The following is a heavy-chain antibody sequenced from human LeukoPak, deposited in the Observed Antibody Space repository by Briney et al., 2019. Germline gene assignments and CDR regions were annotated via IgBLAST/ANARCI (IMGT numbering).Heavy chain of an antibody. V-gene: IGHV3-23*01. CDR3: AKSDCSVISCYVLDY. Sequence: GGSLRLSCAASGFTFTNYAMSWVRQAPGKGLQWGAGISVSGTMTEYADSGRGRFNISKDNSKNKLYLQMSSLAADDTAVYYCAKSDCSVISCYVLDYWGQGTVVTVSS. D-gene: IGHD2-2*01. J-gene: IGHJ4*02. CDR1: GFTFTNYA. CDR2: ISVSGTMT.